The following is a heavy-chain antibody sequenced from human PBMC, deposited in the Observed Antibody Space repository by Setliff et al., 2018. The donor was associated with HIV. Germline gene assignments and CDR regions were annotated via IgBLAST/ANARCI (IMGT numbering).Heavy chain of an antibody. Sequence: SVKVSCKASGGTFSYAISWVRQAPGQGLEWMGRIIPIFGTANYAQKFQGRVTITADKSTSTVYMELSRLRSEDTAVCCCARDPGEGGGGFLEWSIGYYYYMDVWGKGTTVTVSS. V-gene: IGHV1-69*06. CDR1: GGTFSYA. D-gene: IGHD3-3*01. J-gene: IGHJ6*03. CDR2: IIPIFGTA. CDR3: ARDPGEGGGGFLEWSIGYYYYMDV.